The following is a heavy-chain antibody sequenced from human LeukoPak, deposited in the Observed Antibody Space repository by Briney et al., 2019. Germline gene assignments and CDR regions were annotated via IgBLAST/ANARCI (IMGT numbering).Heavy chain of an antibody. CDR3: ARGHPYSSGWLDH. V-gene: IGHV4-34*01. CDR1: GGSFSGYY. Sequence: SETLSLTCAVYGGSFSGYYWSWIRQPPGKGLEWIGEINHSGSTNYNPSLKSRVTISVDTSKNQFSLKLSSVTAADTAVYYCARGHPYSSGWLDHWGQGTLVTVSS. J-gene: IGHJ5*02. D-gene: IGHD6-19*01. CDR2: INHSGST.